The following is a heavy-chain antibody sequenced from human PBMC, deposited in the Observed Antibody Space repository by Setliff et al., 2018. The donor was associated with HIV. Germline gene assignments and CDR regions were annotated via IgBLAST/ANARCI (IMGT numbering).Heavy chain of an antibody. CDR1: GGSFSGYY. CDR3: ARNPAIPFYDSSGYYYRYYYYYMDV. V-gene: IGHV4-34*01. D-gene: IGHD3-22*01. CDR2: INRSGST. J-gene: IGHJ6*03. Sequence: PSETLSLTCAVYGGSFSGYYWSWIRQPPGKGLEWIGEINRSGSTNYNPSLKSRVTISVDTSKNQFSLKLSSVAAADTAVYYCARNPAIPFYDSSGYYYRYYYYYMDVWGKGTTVTVSS.